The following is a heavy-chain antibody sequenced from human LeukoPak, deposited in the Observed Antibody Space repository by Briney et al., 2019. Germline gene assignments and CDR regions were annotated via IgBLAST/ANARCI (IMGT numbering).Heavy chain of an antibody. D-gene: IGHD3-3*01. J-gene: IGHJ4*02. V-gene: IGHV1-18*01. CDR3: ARGGWYDFWSGYVYYFDY. Sequence: ASVKVSCKASGYTFTSYGISWVRQAPGQGLEWMGWISAYNGNTSYAQKLQGRVTMTTDTSTSTAYMELRSLRSDDTAVYYCARGGWYDFWSGYVYYFDYWGQGTLVTVSS. CDR2: ISAYNGNT. CDR1: GYTFTSYG.